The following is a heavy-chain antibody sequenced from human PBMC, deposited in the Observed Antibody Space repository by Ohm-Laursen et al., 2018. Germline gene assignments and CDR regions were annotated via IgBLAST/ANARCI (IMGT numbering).Heavy chain of an antibody. V-gene: IGHV3-23*01. CDR1: GFTFSSYA. Sequence: SLRLSCAASGFTFSSYAMSWVRQAPGKGLEWVSAISGSGGSTYYADPVKGRFTISRDNSKNTLYLQMNSLRAEDTAVYYCAKDNFFMSSGWYYFDYWGQGTLVTVSS. CDR2: ISGSGGST. J-gene: IGHJ4*02. CDR3: AKDNFFMSSGWYYFDY. D-gene: IGHD6-19*01.